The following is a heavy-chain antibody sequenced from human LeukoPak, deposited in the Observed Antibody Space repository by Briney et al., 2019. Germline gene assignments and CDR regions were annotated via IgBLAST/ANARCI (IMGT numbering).Heavy chain of an antibody. Sequence: GGSLRLSCAASGXTFSTYAMSWVRQAPGKGLEWVSSITDSGDNTYYADSVKGRFTISRDNSKNTLYLQVDSLRPEDTAIYYCATYSRSLFRHFDYWGQGTLVTVSS. CDR3: ATYSRSLFRHFDY. V-gene: IGHV3-23*01. D-gene: IGHD6-6*01. CDR2: ITDSGDNT. J-gene: IGHJ4*02. CDR1: GXTFSTYA.